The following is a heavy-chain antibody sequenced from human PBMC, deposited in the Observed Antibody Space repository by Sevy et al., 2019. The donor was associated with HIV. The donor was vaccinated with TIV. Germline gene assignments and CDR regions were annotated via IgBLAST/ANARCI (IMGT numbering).Heavy chain of an antibody. V-gene: IGHV1-2*02. Sequence: ASVKVSCKASGYTFTGDYMYWVRQAPGQGLEWMGRINPNTGDTNYAQKFQDRVTMTRDTSISTGYLELSRLTSDDTAGYYCAGRGYYRNDVPGYWGQGTLVTVSS. CDR2: INPNTGDT. J-gene: IGHJ4*01. CDR1: GYTFTGDY. D-gene: IGHD1-1*01. CDR3: AGRGYYRNDVPGY.